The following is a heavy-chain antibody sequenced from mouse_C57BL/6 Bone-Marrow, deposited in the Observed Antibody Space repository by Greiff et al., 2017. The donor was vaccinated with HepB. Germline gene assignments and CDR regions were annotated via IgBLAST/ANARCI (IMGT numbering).Heavy chain of an antibody. Sequence: QVQLQQPGAELVKPGASVKLSCKASGYTFTSYWMQWVKQRPGQGLEWIGEIDPSDSYTNYNQKFKGKATLTVDTSSSTAYMQLSSLTSEDSAVYYGARQGDYAMAYWGQGTLVTVSS. V-gene: IGHV1-50*01. CDR3: ARQGDYAMAY. J-gene: IGHJ4*01. CDR1: GYTFTSYW. CDR2: IDPSDSYT.